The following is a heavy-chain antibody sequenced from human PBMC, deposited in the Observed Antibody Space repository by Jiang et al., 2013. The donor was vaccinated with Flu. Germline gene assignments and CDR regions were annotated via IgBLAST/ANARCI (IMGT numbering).Heavy chain of an antibody. CDR2: MNPNSGNA. J-gene: IGHJ6*03. D-gene: IGHD6-6*01. CDR1: GYTFTSYD. Sequence: GAEVKKPGASVKVSCKASGYTFTSYDINWVRQATGQGLEWMGWMNPNSGNAGYAQKFQGRVTMTRNTSISTAYMELSSLRSEDTAVYYCASWAYSSSSYYYYYMDVWGKGTTVTVSS. V-gene: IGHV1-8*01. CDR3: ASWAYSSSSYYYYYMDV.